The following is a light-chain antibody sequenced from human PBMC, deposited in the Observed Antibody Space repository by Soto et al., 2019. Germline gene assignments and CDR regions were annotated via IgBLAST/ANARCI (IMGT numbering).Light chain of an antibody. CDR2: GAS. Sequence: EIVLTQSPGTLSLSPGERATLSCRASHSVSSSYLAWYQHKPGQAPRLLIYGASSRATGIPDRFSGSGSGTDFTLTISRLEPEDFAVYYCQQYGSSPPITFGQGTRLEIK. V-gene: IGKV3-20*01. CDR1: HSVSSSY. CDR3: QQYGSSPPIT. J-gene: IGKJ5*01.